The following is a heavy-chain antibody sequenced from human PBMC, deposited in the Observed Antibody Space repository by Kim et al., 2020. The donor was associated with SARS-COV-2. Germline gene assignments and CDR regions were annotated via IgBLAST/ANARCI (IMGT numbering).Heavy chain of an antibody. D-gene: IGHD6-19*01. CDR3: ARGGVTQWLGL. Sequence: SETLSLTCTVSGGSISTNYWNWIRQPPQKGLERIGFISYSGSTNYNSSLKRRVAITVYSSKNQFSLNLSLVTAADTAASYCARGGVTQWLGLWVGGTLVT. V-gene: IGHV4-59*13. CDR1: GGSISTNY. CDR2: ISYSGST. J-gene: IGHJ2*01.